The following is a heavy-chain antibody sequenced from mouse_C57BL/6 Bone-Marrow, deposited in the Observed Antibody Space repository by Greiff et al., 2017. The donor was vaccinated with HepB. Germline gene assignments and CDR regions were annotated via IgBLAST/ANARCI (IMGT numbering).Heavy chain of an antibody. J-gene: IGHJ1*03. Sequence: EVKLVESGGGLVQPKGSLKLSCAASGFSFNTYAMNWVRQAPGKGLEWVARIRSKSNNYATYYADSVKDRFTISRDDSESMLYLQMNNLKTEDTAMYYCVRHYCTTADWYFDVWGTGTTVTVSS. CDR3: VRHYCTTADWYFDV. V-gene: IGHV10-1*01. D-gene: IGHD1-2*01. CDR2: IRSKSNNYAT. CDR1: GFSFNTYA.